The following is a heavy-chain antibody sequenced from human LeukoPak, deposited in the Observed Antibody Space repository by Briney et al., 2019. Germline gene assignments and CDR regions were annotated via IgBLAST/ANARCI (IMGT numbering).Heavy chain of an antibody. CDR2: IYYSGST. CDR3: ARGNDFWSGTYNWFDP. J-gene: IGHJ5*02. Sequence: SETLSLTCTVSGGSISSYYWSWIRQPPGKGLEWIGYIYYSGSTNYNPSLKSRVTISVDTSKNQFSLKLSSVTAADTAVYYCARGNDFWSGTYNWFDPWGQGTLVTVSS. D-gene: IGHD3-3*01. V-gene: IGHV4-59*01. CDR1: GGSISSYY.